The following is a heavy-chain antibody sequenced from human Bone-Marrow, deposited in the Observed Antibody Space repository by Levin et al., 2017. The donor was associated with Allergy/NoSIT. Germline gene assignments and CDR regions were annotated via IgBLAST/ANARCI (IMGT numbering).Heavy chain of an antibody. CDR1: GGTFSSYA. D-gene: IGHD5-24*01. CDR3: ARGWEGWLQLSYYYGMDV. Sequence: PGESLKISCKASGGTFSSYAISWVRQAPGQGLEWMGGIIPIFGTANYAQKFQGRVTITADESTSTAYMELSSLRSEDTAVYYCARGWEGWLQLSYYYGMDVWGQGTTVTVSS. J-gene: IGHJ6*02. CDR2: IIPIFGTA. V-gene: IGHV1-69*01.